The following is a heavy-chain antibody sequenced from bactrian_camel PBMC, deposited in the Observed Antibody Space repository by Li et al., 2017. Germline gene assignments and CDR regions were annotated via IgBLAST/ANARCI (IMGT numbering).Heavy chain of an antibody. D-gene: IGHD5*01. CDR3: ATRYQAYGLRYVTSEFGY. V-gene: IGHV3S60*01. J-gene: IGHJ6*01. CDR1: DFSFEDSD. CDR2: ISANNI. Sequence: HVQLVESGGGSVQAGETLTLTCTVFDFSFEDSDMGWYRQAPGNECELVSSISANNIYYADSVKGRFTISQDNAKNTLYLQMHSLKSEDTALYYCATRYQAYGLRYVTSEFGYWGQGTQVTV.